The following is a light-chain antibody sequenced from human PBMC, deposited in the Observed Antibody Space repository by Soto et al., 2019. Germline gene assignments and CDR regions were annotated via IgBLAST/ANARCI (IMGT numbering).Light chain of an antibody. CDR3: QQYGSSWT. V-gene: IGKV3-20*01. J-gene: IGKJ1*01. CDR1: QSVSSY. CDR2: AAS. Sequence: EVVMTQSPANLSLSPGAGATLSCWASQSVSSYLAWYQQKPGQAPSLLIYAASNRATGIPDRFSGSGSGTDFTLTISRLEPEDFAVYYCQQYGSSWTFGQGTKVDIK.